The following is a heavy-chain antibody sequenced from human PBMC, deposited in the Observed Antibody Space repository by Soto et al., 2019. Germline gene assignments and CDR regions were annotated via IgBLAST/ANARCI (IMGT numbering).Heavy chain of an antibody. CDR3: ARESGGATATLDYYYFYMDV. Sequence: VQLVQSGAEVKKPGASVKVSCKTSGDSFNDYYIHWVRQAPGQGLEWMGWINPNGGGTKNARKFQGRVTVTRDTSIRTVYMELSSLRSDDTAVYYCARESGGATATLDYYYFYMDVWGKGTTVTVSS. D-gene: IGHD5-12*01. J-gene: IGHJ6*03. CDR2: INPNGGGT. V-gene: IGHV1-2*02. CDR1: GDSFNDYY.